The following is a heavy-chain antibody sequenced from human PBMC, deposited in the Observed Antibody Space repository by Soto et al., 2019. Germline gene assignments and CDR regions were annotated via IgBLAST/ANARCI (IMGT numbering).Heavy chain of an antibody. D-gene: IGHD2-2*01. CDR1: GGSISSGDYY. Sequence: SETLSLTCTVSGGSISSGDYYWTWIRQPPGKGLEWIGCIYYSGITYYNPSLKSRVTISVDTSKSQFSLKLSSVTAADTAVYYCARDGPQYRTGYWGQGTLVTVSS. J-gene: IGHJ4*02. CDR3: ARDGPQYRTGY. V-gene: IGHV4-30-4*01. CDR2: IYYSGIT.